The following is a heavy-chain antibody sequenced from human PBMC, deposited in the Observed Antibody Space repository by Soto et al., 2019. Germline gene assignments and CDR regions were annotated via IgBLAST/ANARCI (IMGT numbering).Heavy chain of an antibody. D-gene: IGHD6-19*01. CDR1: GFTFSTNW. J-gene: IGHJ4*01. CDR2: INQDGSKK. Sequence: GWSLRLSCAASGFTFSTNWMNWVRQAPGKGLEWVANINQDGSKKYYVDSVKGRFTISRDNAKNSLYLQMNSLRVEDTAVYYCARGLCSGWSQVYFDAWGQGALVTVSS. V-gene: IGHV3-7*01. CDR3: ARGLCSGWSQVYFDA.